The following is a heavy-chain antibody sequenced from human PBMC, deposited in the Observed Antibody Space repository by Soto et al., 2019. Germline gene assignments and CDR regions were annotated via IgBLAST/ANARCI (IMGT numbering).Heavy chain of an antibody. Sequence: ASVKVSCKASEYIFTAYYMHWVRQAPGQGPEWMGWINPDSGGTSYAPKFQGRVTMTRDTSSSTVYMELRRLRSDDTALYYCARDVAGDDYFDYWGQGTLVTVSS. D-gene: IGHD6-19*01. CDR2: INPDSGGT. CDR1: EYIFTAYY. CDR3: ARDVAGDDYFDY. V-gene: IGHV1-2*02. J-gene: IGHJ4*02.